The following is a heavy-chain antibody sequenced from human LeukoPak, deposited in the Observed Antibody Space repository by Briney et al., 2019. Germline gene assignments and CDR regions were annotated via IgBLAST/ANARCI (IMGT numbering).Heavy chain of an antibody. J-gene: IGHJ4*02. CDR2: IKPNSGVT. Sequence: ASVKVSCKTSRYTFATYFMHWVRQAPGQGLEWMGYIKPNSGVTNYAQKFRGRVTMTWDTSISTAYIELSGLTSDDTAIYYCARPSYCGSNCYFNSAYWGQGTLVTVSS. CDR3: ARPSYCGSNCYFNSAY. V-gene: IGHV1-2*02. CDR1: RYTFATYF. D-gene: IGHD2-21*02.